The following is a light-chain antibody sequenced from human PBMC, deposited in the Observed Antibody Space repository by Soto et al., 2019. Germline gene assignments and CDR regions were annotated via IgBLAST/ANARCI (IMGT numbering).Light chain of an antibody. CDR1: QSLLQSNGNNH. V-gene: IGKV2-28*01. CDR3: LQAAQSPLT. J-gene: IGKJ5*01. Sequence: DIVLTQSPLSLPVTPGEPASISCRSSQSLLQSNGNNHVDWYLQRPGQSPQLLLYLASSRASGVPDRFSGSGSGTEFSLEISRVEAVDVGVYDRLQAAQSPLTFGHGTRLEIK. CDR2: LAS.